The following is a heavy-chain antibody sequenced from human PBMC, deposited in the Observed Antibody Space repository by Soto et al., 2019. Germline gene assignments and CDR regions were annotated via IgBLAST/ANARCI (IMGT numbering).Heavy chain of an antibody. Sequence: SETLSLTCTVSGDSISSSTYYWGWIRQPPGKGLEWIGSIYYSGSTYYNPSLKSQVTISVNTSKNHFSLKLSSVPAADTVVYHCVRGPGGYSDYDYPYWGQGTLVTVSS. CDR3: VRGPGGYSDYDYPY. CDR2: IYYSGST. CDR1: GDSISSSTYY. J-gene: IGHJ4*02. D-gene: IGHD5-12*01. V-gene: IGHV4-39*02.